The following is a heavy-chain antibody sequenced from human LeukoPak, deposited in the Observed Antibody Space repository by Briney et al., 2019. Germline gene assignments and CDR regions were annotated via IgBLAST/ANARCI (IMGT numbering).Heavy chain of an antibody. CDR2: IYYSGST. D-gene: IGHD1-26*01. V-gene: IGHV4-59*01. Sequence: SETLSLTCAVYGGSFSGYYWSWIRQPPGKGLEWIGYIYYSGSTNYNPSLKSRVTISVDTSKNQFSLKLSSVTAADTAVYYCARAVGATVLDYWGQGTLVTVSS. CDR3: ARAVGATVLDY. CDR1: GGSFSGYY. J-gene: IGHJ4*02.